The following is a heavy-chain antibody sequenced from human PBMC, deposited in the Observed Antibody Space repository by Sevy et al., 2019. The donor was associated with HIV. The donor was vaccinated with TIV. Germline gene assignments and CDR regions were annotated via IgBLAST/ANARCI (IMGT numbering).Heavy chain of an antibody. CDR3: AKDLHPPGPVRGTNFDY. Sequence: GGSLRLSCAASGFTVSSNYMSWVRQAPGKGPEWLGVISYEGSNIYYGPSVKGRFTISRDNSKNTLYLQMNDMRTEDTAVYYCAKDLHPPGPVRGTNFDYWGRGTLVTVSS. CDR1: GFTVSSNY. D-gene: IGHD1-1*01. V-gene: IGHV3-30*18. J-gene: IGHJ4*02. CDR2: ISYEGSNI.